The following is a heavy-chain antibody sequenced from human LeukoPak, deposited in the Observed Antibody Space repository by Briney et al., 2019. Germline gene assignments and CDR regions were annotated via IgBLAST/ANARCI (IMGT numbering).Heavy chain of an antibody. Sequence: ASVRVSCKASGYTFTIYYMHWVRQAPGQGLEWMGIINPSGGSTSYAQKFQGRVTMTRDTSTSTVYMELSSLRSEDTAVYYCARDRRNYYDSSGYSPTADWGQGTLVTVSS. D-gene: IGHD3-22*01. CDR2: INPSGGST. CDR1: GYTFTIYY. V-gene: IGHV1-46*01. CDR3: ARDRRNYYDSSGYSPTAD. J-gene: IGHJ4*02.